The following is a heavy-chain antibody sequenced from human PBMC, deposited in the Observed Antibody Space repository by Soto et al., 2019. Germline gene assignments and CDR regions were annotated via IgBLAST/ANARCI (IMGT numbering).Heavy chain of an antibody. Sequence: GGSLRLSCTVCGLTFDKYSMSWVRQAPWKGLQWVSTIPGSGYTTYYADSVKGRFTISRDNSKSTLHLQMNSLRVEDTAVYYWAKDRMRYNPVWDAFDVSGQRTLVT. CDR2: IPGSGYTT. CDR1: GLTFDKYS. CDR3: AKDRMRYNPVWDAFDV. D-gene: IGHD3-10*01. J-gene: IGHJ3*01. V-gene: IGHV3-23*01.